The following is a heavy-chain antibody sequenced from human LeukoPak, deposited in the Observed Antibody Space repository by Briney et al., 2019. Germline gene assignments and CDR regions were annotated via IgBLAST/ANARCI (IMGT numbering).Heavy chain of an antibody. J-gene: IGHJ3*02. CDR3: AKSNGYGLVDI. V-gene: IGHV4-38-2*02. D-gene: IGHD3-10*01. CDR2: IYHSGST. Sequence: PSETLSLTCTVSGYSISSDYYWGWVRQPPGKGLEWIGSIYHSGSTYYNPSLKSRVTISVDTSKNQFSLKLTSVTAADTAVYYFAKSNGYGLVDIWGQGTMVTVSS. CDR1: GYSISSDYY.